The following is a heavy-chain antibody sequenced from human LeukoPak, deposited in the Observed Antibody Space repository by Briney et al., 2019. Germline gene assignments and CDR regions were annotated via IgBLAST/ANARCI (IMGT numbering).Heavy chain of an antibody. J-gene: IGHJ4*02. CDR1: GGSISSYY. V-gene: IGHV4-59*01. D-gene: IGHD3-22*01. CDR3: ARGMKRAYYGDYYFDY. Sequence: SETLSLTCTASGGSISSYYWSWIRQPPGKGLEWIGYIYYSGSTNYNPSLKSRVTISVDTSKNQFSLKLSSVTAADTAVYYCARGMKRAYYGDYYFDYWGQGTLVTVSS. CDR2: IYYSGST.